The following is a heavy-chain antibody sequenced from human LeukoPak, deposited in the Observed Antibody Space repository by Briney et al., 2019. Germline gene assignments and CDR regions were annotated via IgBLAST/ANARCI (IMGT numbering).Heavy chain of an antibody. Sequence: PGGSLRLSCAASGFTFSSYAMSWVRQAPGKGLEWVSAISGSGGSTYYADSVKGRFTISRDNSKNTLYLQMNSLRAEDTAVYYCAKDLIMDTAMVYAHAFDIWGQGTMVTVSS. J-gene: IGHJ3*02. V-gene: IGHV3-23*01. CDR3: AKDLIMDTAMVYAHAFDI. CDR2: ISGSGGST. CDR1: GFTFSSYA. D-gene: IGHD5-18*01.